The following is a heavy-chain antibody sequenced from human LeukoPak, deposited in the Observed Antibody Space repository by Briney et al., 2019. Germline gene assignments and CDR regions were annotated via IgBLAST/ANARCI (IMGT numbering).Heavy chain of an antibody. CDR2: IYYSGST. Sequence: PSETLSLTCTVSGGSISSSSYYWGWIRQPPGKGLEWIGSIYYSGSTYYNPSLKSRVTISVDTSKNQFSLKLSSVTAADTAVYYCARSPSASYGSGSYYPDFFDYWGQGTLVTVSS. CDR3: ARSPSASYGSGSYYPDFFDY. J-gene: IGHJ4*02. V-gene: IGHV4-39*07. CDR1: GGSISSSSYY. D-gene: IGHD3-10*01.